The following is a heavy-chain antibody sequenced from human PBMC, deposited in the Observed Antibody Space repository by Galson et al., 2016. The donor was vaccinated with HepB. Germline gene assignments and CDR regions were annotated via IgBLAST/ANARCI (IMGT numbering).Heavy chain of an antibody. CDR1: GYTFTNYN. J-gene: IGHJ5*02. Sequence: SVKVSCKASGYTFTNYNLHWVRQAPGQGLEWMGRINPGGGGTRYEQKFQGRVTMTSDTSTRTVYMYLSSLRPEDTAVYFCASENPTDYDTLFHPWGQGTLVTVSS. D-gene: IGHD3-22*01. CDR3: ASENPTDYDTLFHP. V-gene: IGHV1-46*01. CDR2: INPGGGGT.